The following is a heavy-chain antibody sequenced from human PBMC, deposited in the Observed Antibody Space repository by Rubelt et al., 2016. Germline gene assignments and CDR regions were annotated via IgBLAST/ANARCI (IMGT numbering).Heavy chain of an antibody. Sequence: QVQLVQSGAEVKKPESSVKVSCKASGGTFSSYAISWVRQAPGQGLEWMGWINPNSGGTNYAQKFQGRVTVTRDTSISTAYMELSRLRSDDTAVYYCARDRNTNWFDPWGQGTLVTVSS. V-gene: IGHV1-2*02. CDR1: GGTFSSYA. CDR2: INPNSGGT. CDR3: ARDRNTNWFDP. J-gene: IGHJ5*02.